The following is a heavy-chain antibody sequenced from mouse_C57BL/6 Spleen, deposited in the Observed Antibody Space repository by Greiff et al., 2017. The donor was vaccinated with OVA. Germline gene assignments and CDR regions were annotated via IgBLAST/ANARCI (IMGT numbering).Heavy chain of an antibody. D-gene: IGHD1-1*01. CDR1: GNSITSGYY. J-gene: IGHJ4*01. CDR3: ARREAYGYAMDY. V-gene: IGHV3-6*01. CDR2: ISYDGSN. Sequence: VQLKESGPGLVKPSQSLSLTCSVTGNSITSGYYWNWIRQFPGNKLEWMGYISYDGSNNYNPSLKNRISITRDTSKNQFFLKLNSVTTEDTATYYCARREAYGYAMDYWGQGTSVTVSS.